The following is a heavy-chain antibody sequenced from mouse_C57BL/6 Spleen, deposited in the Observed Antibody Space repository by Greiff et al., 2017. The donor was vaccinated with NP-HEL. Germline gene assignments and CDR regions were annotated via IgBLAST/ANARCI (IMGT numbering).Heavy chain of an antibody. V-gene: IGHV1-15*01. CDR1: GYTFTDYE. CDR3: TRWFLQG. D-gene: IGHD2-3*01. Sequence: VQLQQSGAELVRPGASVTLSCKASGYTFTDYEMHWVKQTPVHGLEWIGAIDPETGGTAYNQKFKGKAILTADKSSSTAYMELRSMTSEDSAVYYCTRWFLQGWGQGTTLTVSS. CDR2: IDPETGGT. J-gene: IGHJ2*01.